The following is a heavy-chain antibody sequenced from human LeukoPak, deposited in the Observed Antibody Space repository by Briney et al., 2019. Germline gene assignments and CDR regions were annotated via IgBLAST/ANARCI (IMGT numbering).Heavy chain of an antibody. D-gene: IGHD3-16*02. CDR2: ISAYNGNT. CDR3: ARGSDDYVWGSYRYSYNWFDP. CDR1: GYTFTSYG. Sequence: ASVKVSCKASGYTFTSYGISWVRQAPGQGLEWMGWISAYNGNTNYAQKLQGRVTMTTDTSTSTAYMELRSLRSDDTAVYCCARGSDDYVWGSYRYSYNWFDPWGQGTLVTVSS. V-gene: IGHV1-18*01. J-gene: IGHJ5*02.